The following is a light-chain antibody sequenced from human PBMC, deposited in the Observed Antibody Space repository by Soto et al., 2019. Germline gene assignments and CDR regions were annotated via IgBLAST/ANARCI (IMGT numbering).Light chain of an antibody. CDR2: DAS. J-gene: IGKJ4*01. CDR3: RQRSNWPLT. Sequence: EIVLTQSPATLSLSPGARATLSCRASQRIGSYLAWYQQKPGQAPRLLIYDASNRATGIPARFSGSGSETDFTLTISSLEPEDFAVYYCRQRSNWPLTFGGGTKVDIK. CDR1: QRIGSY. V-gene: IGKV3-11*01.